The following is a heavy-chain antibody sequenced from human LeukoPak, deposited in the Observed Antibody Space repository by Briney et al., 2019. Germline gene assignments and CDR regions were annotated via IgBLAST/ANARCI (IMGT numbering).Heavy chain of an antibody. J-gene: IGHJ6*03. V-gene: IGHV4-34*01. CDR2: INPSGRI. D-gene: IGHD3-22*01. Sequence: SETLSLTCAVYGGSFSGYYSTWVRQAPGKGLEWIGEINPSGRISYNPSLRSRLTISVDASKNQFSLNLRSLTAADTAVYYCARGRQEVSMIVVIMTAVSYYLDVWGKGTTVTVS. CDR3: ARGRQEVSMIVVIMTAVSYYLDV. CDR1: GGSFSGYY.